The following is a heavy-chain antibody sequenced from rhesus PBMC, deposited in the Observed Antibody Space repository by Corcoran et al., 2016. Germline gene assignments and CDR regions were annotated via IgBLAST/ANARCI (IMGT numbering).Heavy chain of an antibody. CDR2: INGDTGAT. Sequence: QVQLQESGPGLVKPSETLSLTCAVSGASISSYWGTWIRRPPGKGLEYIGEINGDTGATYYNPSLKSRVTISKDTSKNQFSLKLTSMTAADTAVYFASSGTLGTVPFTSWGQGLLVTVSS. D-gene: IGHD5-24*01. V-gene: IGHV4-80*01. J-gene: IGHJ4*01. CDR1: GASISSYW. CDR3: SSGTLGTVPFTS.